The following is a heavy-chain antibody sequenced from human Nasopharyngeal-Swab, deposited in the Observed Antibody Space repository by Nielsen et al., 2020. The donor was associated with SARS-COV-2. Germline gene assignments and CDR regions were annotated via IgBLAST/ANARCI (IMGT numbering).Heavy chain of an antibody. Sequence: SGPTLVKPTQPLTLTCTFSGFSLIPSGVGWIRHPPGKALEWLALIYWDDDKRYSPSLKSRLTITKDTSKNQVVLTMTNMDPVDTATYYCAHSSSVTARPFDYWGQGTLVTVSS. J-gene: IGHJ4*02. D-gene: IGHD2-21*02. CDR2: IYWDDDK. V-gene: IGHV2-5*02. CDR1: GFSLIPSGVG. CDR3: AHSSSVTARPFDY.